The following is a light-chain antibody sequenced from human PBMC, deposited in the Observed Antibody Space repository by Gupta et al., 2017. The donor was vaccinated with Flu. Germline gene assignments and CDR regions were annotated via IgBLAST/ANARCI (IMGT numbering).Light chain of an antibody. CDR3: SSHTVSDTFV. CDR1: SSDIGAYKY. CDR2: EVT. Sequence: QSALTQPPSASGSPGQSITISCTGTSSDIGAYKYVSWHQQHAGKAHKLIIYEVTKRPSGVPDRFSGSKSGNTASLTVSGLQAEDEGDYYCSSHTVSDTFVFGTGTAVTVL. J-gene: IGLJ1*01. V-gene: IGLV2-8*01.